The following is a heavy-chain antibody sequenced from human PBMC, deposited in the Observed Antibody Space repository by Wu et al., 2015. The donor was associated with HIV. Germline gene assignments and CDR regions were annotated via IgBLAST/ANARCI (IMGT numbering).Heavy chain of an antibody. J-gene: IGHJ4*02. CDR3: ARDSHCSSTSCPDGFDY. CDR1: GGTFSSYA. Sequence: QVQLVQSGAEVKKPESSVKVSCKASGGTFSSYAISWVRQAPGQGLEWMGGIIPIFETTNYAQKFQGRVTITADESTSTAYMELSSLRSEDTAVYYCARDSHCSSTSCPDGFDYWGQGTLVTVSS. V-gene: IGHV1-69*12. CDR2: IIPIFETT. D-gene: IGHD2-2*01.